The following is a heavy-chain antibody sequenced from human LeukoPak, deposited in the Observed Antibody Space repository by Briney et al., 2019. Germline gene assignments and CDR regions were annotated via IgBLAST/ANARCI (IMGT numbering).Heavy chain of an antibody. V-gene: IGHV4-59*11. CDR3: ASGLRYFGT. Sequence: SETLSLTCTVSGGSISSHYWSWIRQPPGKGLEWIGYIYYSGSTNYNPSLKSRVTISVDTSKNQFSLKLSSVTAADTAVYYCASGLRYFGTWGQGTLVTVSS. CDR2: IYYSGST. D-gene: IGHD3-9*01. CDR1: GGSISSHY. J-gene: IGHJ5*02.